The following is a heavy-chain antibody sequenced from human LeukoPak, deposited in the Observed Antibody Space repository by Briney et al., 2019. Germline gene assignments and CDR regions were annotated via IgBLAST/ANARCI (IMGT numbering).Heavy chain of an antibody. CDR1: GFTFSSYW. V-gene: IGHV3-74*01. CDR2: IKTDGSST. CDR3: ARSDHFDF. Sequence: GGSLRLSCAASGFTFSSYWMHWVRQAPGKGLLWVSRIKTDGSSTFYADSVKGRFTISRDNAKNTLYLQVNSLRAEDTAVYYCARSDHFDFWGQGTLVTVSS. J-gene: IGHJ4*02.